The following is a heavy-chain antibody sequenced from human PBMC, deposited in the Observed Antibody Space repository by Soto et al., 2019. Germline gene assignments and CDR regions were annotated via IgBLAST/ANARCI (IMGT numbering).Heavy chain of an antibody. CDR1: GGSFSGYY. CDR2: INHSGST. V-gene: IGHV4-34*01. D-gene: IGHD2-15*01. J-gene: IGHJ5*02. Sequence: SETLSLTCAVYGGSFSGYYWSWIRQPPGKGLEWIGEINHSGSTNYNPSLKSRVTISVDTSKNQFSLKLSSVTAADTAVYYCARGYSLGPWGQGTLVTVSS. CDR3: ARGYSLGP.